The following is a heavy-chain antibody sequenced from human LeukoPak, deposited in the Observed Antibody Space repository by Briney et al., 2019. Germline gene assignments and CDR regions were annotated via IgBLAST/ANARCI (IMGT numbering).Heavy chain of an antibody. D-gene: IGHD6-13*01. CDR2: IKQDVSEK. CDR3: ARARAAGTFYYYYYMDV. CDR1: GFTFSSYR. J-gene: IGHJ6*03. Sequence: GGSLRLSCAASGFTFSSYRLRWVRQAPGKGLGWVANIKQDVSEKYYVDSVKGGFTLPRDSAKISLYLQMNSLRAEDTAVYYCARARAAGTFYYYYYMDVGGKGTTVTVS. V-gene: IGHV3-7*01.